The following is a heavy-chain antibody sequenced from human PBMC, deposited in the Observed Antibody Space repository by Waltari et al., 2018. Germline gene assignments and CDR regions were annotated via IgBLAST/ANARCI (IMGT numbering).Heavy chain of an antibody. CDR3: AREISSGNAFDI. J-gene: IGHJ3*02. D-gene: IGHD6-19*01. V-gene: IGHV4-39*07. CDR1: GGSIRNSSSY. Sequence: QLQLQESGPGLVKPSETLSLTCTVSGGSIRNSSSYWGWIRQPPGKGLEWIGSIYYSGSTYYNPSLKSRVTISVDTSKNQFSLKLSSVTAADTAVYYCAREISSGNAFDIWGQGTMVTVSS. CDR2: IYYSGST.